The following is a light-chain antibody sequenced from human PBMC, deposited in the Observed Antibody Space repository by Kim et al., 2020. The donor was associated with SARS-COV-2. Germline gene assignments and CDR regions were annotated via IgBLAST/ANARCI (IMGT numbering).Light chain of an antibody. CDR1: ALPKKY. J-gene: IGLJ1*01. CDR3: QSADSSGTYYV. V-gene: IGLV3-25*03. CDR2: KDS. Sequence: PGQTARITCSGDALPKKYAYWYQQKPGQAPVLVIYKDSERPSGIPERISGSSSGTTVTLTISGVQAEDEADYYCQSADSSGTYYVFGTGTKVTVL.